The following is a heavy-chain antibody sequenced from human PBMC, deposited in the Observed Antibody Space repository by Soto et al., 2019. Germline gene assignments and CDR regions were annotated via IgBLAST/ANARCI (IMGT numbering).Heavy chain of an antibody. D-gene: IGHD6-19*01. J-gene: IGHJ3*02. CDR1: GFIFSSYA. CDR2: ISGNGGTT. Sequence: GGSLRLSCAASGFIFSSYAMTWVRQGPGKGLEWVSGISGNGGTTYYADSVKGRFIISRDNSKNTLLLQMNSLRAEDSAIYYCAKRFAYSSGLDGFDIWGQGTVVTVSS. V-gene: IGHV3-23*01. CDR3: AKRFAYSSGLDGFDI.